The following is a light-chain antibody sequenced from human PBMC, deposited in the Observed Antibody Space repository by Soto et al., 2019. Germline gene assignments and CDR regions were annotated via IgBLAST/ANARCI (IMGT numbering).Light chain of an antibody. CDR3: SSYTTSSSYV. Sequence: QSVLTHPAPVSGSPGQSITISCTGTSSDVGGYIYVSWYQQHPGKAPKLMIYDVTSRPSGVSYRFSGSKSGNTASLTISGLQAEDEADYYCSSYTTSSSYVFGTGTKVTVL. V-gene: IGLV2-14*01. CDR1: SSDVGGYIY. CDR2: DVT. J-gene: IGLJ1*01.